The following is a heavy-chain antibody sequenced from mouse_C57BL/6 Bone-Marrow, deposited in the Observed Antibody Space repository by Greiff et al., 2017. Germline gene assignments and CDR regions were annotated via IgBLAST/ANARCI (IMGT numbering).Heavy chain of an antibody. Sequence: EVQLQQSGAEHVRPGASVKLSCTASGFNIKDDYIHWVKQRPEQGLEWIGWIDPEIGDTEYASKFQGKATITSDTSSNTAYLQLSSLTSEDTAVYYCSSFDGNYFDFWGQGTPLTVAS. CDR3: SSFDGNYFDF. D-gene: IGHD2-3*01. V-gene: IGHV14-4*01. CDR1: GFNIKDDY. CDR2: IDPEIGDT. J-gene: IGHJ2*01.